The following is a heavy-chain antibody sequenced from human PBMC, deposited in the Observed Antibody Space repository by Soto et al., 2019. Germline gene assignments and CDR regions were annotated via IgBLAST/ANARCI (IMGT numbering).Heavy chain of an antibody. CDR1: GFPFYDYA. D-gene: IGHD2-8*02. V-gene: IGHV3-23*01. J-gene: IGHJ4*02. Sequence: DVHLLESGGGVVQPGGSLRLTCAASGFPFYDYAMIWGRQAPGKGLEWGSTVDASSNTRYADSVRGRFTISRDTRNSMLFLQLDSLRAEDTAVYFCANVTIWCCTDRCYTEGCDYWGPGTLVTVSS. CDR2: VDASSNT. CDR3: ANVTIWCCTDRCYTEGCDY.